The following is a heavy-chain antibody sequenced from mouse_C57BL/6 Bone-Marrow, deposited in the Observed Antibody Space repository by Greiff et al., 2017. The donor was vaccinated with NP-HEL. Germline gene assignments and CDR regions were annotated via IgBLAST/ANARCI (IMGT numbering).Heavy chain of an antibody. D-gene: IGHD2-4*01. CDR2: IYPGSGST. J-gene: IGHJ3*01. V-gene: IGHV1-55*01. CDR3: AREGDYDGAWFAY. CDR1: GYTFTSYW. Sequence: QVQLQQSGAELVKPGASVKMSCKASGYTFTSYWITWVKQRPGQGLAWIGDIYPGSGSTNYNEKFKSKATLTVDTSSSTAYMQLSSLTSEDSAVYYCAREGDYDGAWFAYWGQGTLVTVSA.